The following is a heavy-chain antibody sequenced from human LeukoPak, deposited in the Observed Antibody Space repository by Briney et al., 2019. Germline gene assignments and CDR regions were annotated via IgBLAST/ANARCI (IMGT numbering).Heavy chain of an antibody. CDR2: IRSKANSYAT. CDR1: GFTLSGSA. D-gene: IGHD2-2*01. V-gene: IGHV3-73*01. Sequence: PGGSLRLSCAASGFTLSGSAMHWVRQSSGEGEEWVGRIRSKANSYATAYAASVNGRFTISRDDSKNTAYLQMNSLKTEDTAVYYCTRRGVVPAAMGDYWGEGTLVTVSS. J-gene: IGHJ4*02. CDR3: TRRGVVPAAMGDY.